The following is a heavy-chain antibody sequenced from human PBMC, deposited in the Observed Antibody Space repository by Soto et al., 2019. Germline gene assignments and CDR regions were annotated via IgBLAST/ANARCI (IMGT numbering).Heavy chain of an antibody. J-gene: IGHJ6*02. CDR3: ARAAYCGGDCHGGEYYGIDV. CDR1: CGSFSGYY. D-gene: IGHD2-21*02. CDR2: INHSGST. Sequence: SETLSLTCAVYCGSFSGYYWSWIRQPPGKGLEWIGEINHSGSTNYNPSLKSRVTMSVDTSKNQFSLNLISVTAADTAVYYCARAAYCGGDCHGGEYYGIDVWGQGTKVTVS. V-gene: IGHV4-34*01.